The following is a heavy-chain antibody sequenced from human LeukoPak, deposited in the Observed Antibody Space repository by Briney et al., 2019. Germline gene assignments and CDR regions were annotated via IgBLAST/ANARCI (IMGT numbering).Heavy chain of an antibody. CDR2: ISPSGGST. CDR1: GYTFTGYY. CDR3: AFSSYYLQGNYYYMDV. J-gene: IGHJ6*03. Sequence: ASVKVSCKASGYTFTGYYMHWVRQAPGQGPEWMGVISPSGGSTTYAQKFQGRVTLTRDMSTSTDYLELSSLRSDDTAVYYCAFSSYYLQGNYYYMDVWGKGTTVTVSS. V-gene: IGHV1-46*01. D-gene: IGHD1-26*01.